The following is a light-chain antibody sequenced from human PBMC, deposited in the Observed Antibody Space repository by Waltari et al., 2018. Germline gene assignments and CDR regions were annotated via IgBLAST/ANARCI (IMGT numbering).Light chain of an antibody. CDR3: QSYDSSLSLVV. CDR2: GNF. Sequence: QSVLTQPPSVSGAPGQRVTLSCPGSRSNIGANFDFHWYQHLPGTAPRLLIYGNFNRPSGVPDRFSGSKSGTSASLAITGLQAEDEANYYCQSYDSSLSLVVFGGGTRLTVL. J-gene: IGLJ2*01. CDR1: RSNIGANFD. V-gene: IGLV1-40*01.